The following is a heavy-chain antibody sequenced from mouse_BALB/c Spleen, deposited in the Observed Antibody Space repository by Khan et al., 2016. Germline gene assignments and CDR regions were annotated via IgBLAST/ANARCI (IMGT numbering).Heavy chain of an antibody. CDR1: GYTFTTAG. Sequence: QIQLVQSGPELKKPGETVRISCKASGYTFTTAGMQWVQKMPGKGLKWIGWINTHSGVPKYAEDFKGRFAFSLETSASTAYLQISNLKNEDTATYFCARCGNFFHWYFDVWGAGTTLTVSS. J-gene: IGHJ1*01. CDR3: ARCGNFFHWYFDV. D-gene: IGHD2-1*01. V-gene: IGHV9-4*02. CDR2: INTHSGVP.